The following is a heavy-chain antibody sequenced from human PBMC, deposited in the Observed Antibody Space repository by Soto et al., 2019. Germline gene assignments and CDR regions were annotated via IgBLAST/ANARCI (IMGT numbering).Heavy chain of an antibody. V-gene: IGHV1-69*01. D-gene: IGHD6-19*01. CDR1: GGPFSSYA. J-gene: IGHJ4*02. CDR2: IIPIFGTA. CDR3: ARALYSSGWGKFDY. Sequence: QVQLVQSGAEVKKPGSSVKVSCKASGGPFSSYAISWVRQAPGQGLEWMGGIIPIFGTANYAQKFQGRVTITADESTSTAYMELSSLRSEDTAVYYCARALYSSGWGKFDYWGQGTLVTVSS.